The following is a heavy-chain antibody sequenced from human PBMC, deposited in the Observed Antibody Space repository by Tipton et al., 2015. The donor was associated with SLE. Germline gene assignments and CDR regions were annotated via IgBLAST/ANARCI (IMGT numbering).Heavy chain of an antibody. J-gene: IGHJ4*02. D-gene: IGHD4-17*01. V-gene: IGHV4-59*12. CDR3: ARGDYGTKPGFDY. CDR1: GGSITTYY. CDR2: IYNSGST. Sequence: TLSLTCSVSGGSITTYYWSWIRQPPGKGLEWIGHIYNSGSTYYNPSLKSRVTMSIDTSKNQFSLKLSSMTAADTAVYYCARGDYGTKPGFDYWGQGTLVTVST.